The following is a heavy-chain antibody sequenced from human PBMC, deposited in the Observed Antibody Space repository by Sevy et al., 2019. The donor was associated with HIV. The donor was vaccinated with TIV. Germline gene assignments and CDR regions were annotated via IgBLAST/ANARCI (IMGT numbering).Heavy chain of an antibody. D-gene: IGHD3-22*01. CDR3: GRGCYYYDSSGYLNY. CDR1: GFTFSNYA. J-gene: IGHJ4*02. Sequence: GGSLRLSCATSGFTFSNYAMHWVRQAPGKGLEWVAIISYDGSNKYSADSVKGRLTNSQDNSKNTLYLHMNTLKPEDTVGYYCGRGCYYYDSSGYLNYWGQGTLVTVSS. CDR2: ISYDGSNK. V-gene: IGHV3-30-3*01.